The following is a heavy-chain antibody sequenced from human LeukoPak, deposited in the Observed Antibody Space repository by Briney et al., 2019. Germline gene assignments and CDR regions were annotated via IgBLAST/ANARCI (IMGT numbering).Heavy chain of an antibody. CDR1: GFTFSSYS. CDR3: ARASGSYSPRGDFDY. CDR2: ISSSSSYI. V-gene: IGHV3-21*01. J-gene: IGHJ4*02. D-gene: IGHD1-26*01. Sequence: PGGSLRLSCAASGFTFSSYSMNWVRQAPGEGLEWVSSISSSSSYIYYADSVKGRFTISRDNAKNSLYLQMNSLRAEDTAVYYCARASGSYSPRGDFDYWGQGTLVTVSS.